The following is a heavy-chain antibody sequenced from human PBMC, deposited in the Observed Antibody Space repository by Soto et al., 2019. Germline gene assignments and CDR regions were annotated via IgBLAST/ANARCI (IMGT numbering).Heavy chain of an antibody. CDR3: SRDSGYGWRASVNNYLAY. CDR2: IKWDASEK. J-gene: IGHJ4*01. Sequence: SSRVLQAQGKGPECLATIKWDASEKKYADSVTGRFTTSRDNAKNALHLQMDSLRAEDTAVYYCSRDSGYGWRASVNNYLAYWGQRTLVTGS. D-gene: IGHD3-10*01. V-gene: IGHV3-7*01.